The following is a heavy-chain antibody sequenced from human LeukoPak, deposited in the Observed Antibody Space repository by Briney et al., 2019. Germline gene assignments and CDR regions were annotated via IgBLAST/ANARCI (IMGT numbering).Heavy chain of an antibody. CDR2: IVGDSTDT. CDR1: GFTFTSSS. D-gene: IGHD5-18*01. V-gene: IGHV1-58*02. J-gene: IGHJ4*02. Sequence: SVKVSCKASGFTFTSSSIQWIRQARGQRLEWIGWIVGDSTDTYYAQRFQERVTIARDMSTSTAYLELSRLRSEDTAVYYCAADPDTTMAFDCWGQGTLVTVSS. CDR3: AADPDTTMAFDC.